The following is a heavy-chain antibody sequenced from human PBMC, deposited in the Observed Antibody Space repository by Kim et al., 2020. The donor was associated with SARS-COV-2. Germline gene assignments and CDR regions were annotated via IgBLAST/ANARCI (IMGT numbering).Heavy chain of an antibody. CDR3: ARRRYSGSYCYFDL. Sequence: GGSLRLSCAASGFTFSDYAIHWVRQAPGKGLEYVSAISSNGGSTYYLNSVKGRFTISRDNSKNTVSLQMGSLRAEDMAVYYCARRRYSGSYCYFDLWGRGTLVTVSS. V-gene: IGHV3-64*01. D-gene: IGHD1-26*01. J-gene: IGHJ2*01. CDR1: GFTFSDYA. CDR2: ISSNGGST.